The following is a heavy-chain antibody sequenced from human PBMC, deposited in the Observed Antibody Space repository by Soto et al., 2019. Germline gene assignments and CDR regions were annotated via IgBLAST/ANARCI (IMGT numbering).Heavy chain of an antibody. D-gene: IGHD6-19*01. V-gene: IGHV3-33*01. CDR1: GFTFSSYG. J-gene: IGHJ4*02. CDR3: ARESQPGYSSGWYSVFVDY. CDR2: IWYDGSNK. Sequence: GGSLRLSCAASGFTFSSYGMHWVRQAPGKGLEWVAVIWYDGSNKYYADSVKGRFTISRDNSKNTLYLQMNSLRAEDTAVYYCARESQPGYSSGWYSVFVDYWGQGTLVTVSS.